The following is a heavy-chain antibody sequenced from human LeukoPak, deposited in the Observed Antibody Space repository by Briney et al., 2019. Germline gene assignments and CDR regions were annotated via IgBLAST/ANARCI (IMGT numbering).Heavy chain of an antibody. CDR3: ARGEDFDY. CDR2: INHSGSP. J-gene: IGHJ4*02. CDR1: GVSFSGYY. V-gene: IGHV4-34*01. Sequence: SETLSLTCAVYGVSFSGYYWSWIRQPPGKGLEWIGEINHSGSPNYNPSLKSRVTISVDTSKNQFSLKLSSVTAADTAVYYCARGEDFDYWGQGTLVTVSS.